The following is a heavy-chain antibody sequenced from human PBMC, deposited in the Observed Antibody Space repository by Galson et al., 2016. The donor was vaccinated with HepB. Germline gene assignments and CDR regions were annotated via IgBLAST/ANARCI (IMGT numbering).Heavy chain of an antibody. CDR3: AKDCLAAPYYYYVMDV. CDR1: GFTFSNYG. CDR2: ISYDGINS. Sequence: LRLSCAASGFTFSNYGMHWVRQAPGKGLEWVALISYDGINSYCADSLKGRFTISRDNSKNTLYLQMNSLRAEDTGVYYCAKDCLAAPYYYYVMDVWGQGTTVTVSS. D-gene: IGHD3-10*01. J-gene: IGHJ6*02. V-gene: IGHV3-30*18.